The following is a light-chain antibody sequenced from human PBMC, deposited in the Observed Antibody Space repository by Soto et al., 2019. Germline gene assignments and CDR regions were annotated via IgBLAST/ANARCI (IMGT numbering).Light chain of an antibody. V-gene: IGKV2-30*02. CDR3: MQGTHWPPT. CDR1: QSLVHSDGNTY. CDR2: KVS. Sequence: VGMTQSPLSLPVTLGQPASISCRSSQSLVHSDGNTYLIWFQQRPGQSPRQLIYKVSNRDSGVPDRFSGSGSATDFTLKISRVEAEDVGVYYCMQGTHWPPTFGQGTKVEIK. J-gene: IGKJ1*01.